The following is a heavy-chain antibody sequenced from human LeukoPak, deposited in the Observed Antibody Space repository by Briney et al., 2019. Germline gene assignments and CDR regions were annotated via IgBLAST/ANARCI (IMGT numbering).Heavy chain of an antibody. CDR3: ATVAGSSWNNWFDP. CDR1: GYTFTSYG. Sequence: GASVKVSCKASGYTFTSYGISWVRQAPGQGLEWMGWISAYNGNTNYAQKLQGRVTMTEDTSTDTAYMELSSLRSEDTAVYYCATVAGSSWNNWFDPWGQGTLVTVSS. J-gene: IGHJ5*02. V-gene: IGHV1-18*01. D-gene: IGHD6-13*01. CDR2: ISAYNGNT.